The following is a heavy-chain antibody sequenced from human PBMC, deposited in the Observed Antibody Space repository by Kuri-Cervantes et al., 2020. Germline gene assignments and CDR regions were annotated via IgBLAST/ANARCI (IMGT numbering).Heavy chain of an antibody. CDR2: IRGSGGST. J-gene: IGHJ3*02. CDR1: GFTFTNYA. CDR3: AKGTGRGPWGPFDI. D-gene: IGHD3-16*01. Sequence: GGSLRLSCAASGFTFTNYAMAWVRQASGKGLEWVSAIRGSGGSTYSADSVKGRFTISRDNSKNTVDLQMNSLRAEDTAIYYCAKGTGRGPWGPFDIWGQGTMVTVSS. V-gene: IGHV3-23*01.